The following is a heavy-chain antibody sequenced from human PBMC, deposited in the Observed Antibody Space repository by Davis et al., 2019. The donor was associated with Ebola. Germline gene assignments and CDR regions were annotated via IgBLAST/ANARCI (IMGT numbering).Heavy chain of an antibody. J-gene: IGHJ5*02. D-gene: IGHD3-10*01. Sequence: SETLSLTCAVSGGSISSGGYSWSWIRQPPGKGLEWIGYIYHSGSTYYNPSLKSRVTISVDRFKNQFSLKLSSVTAADTAVYYCAKLGGSVTPESNHWGQGTLVTVSS. CDR3: AKLGGSVTPESNH. V-gene: IGHV4-30-2*01. CDR2: IYHSGST. CDR1: GGSISSGGYS.